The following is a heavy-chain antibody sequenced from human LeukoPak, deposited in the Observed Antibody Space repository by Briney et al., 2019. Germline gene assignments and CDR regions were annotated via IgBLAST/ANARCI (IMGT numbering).Heavy chain of an antibody. V-gene: IGHV1-18*01. D-gene: IGHD6-19*01. J-gene: IGHJ4*02. CDR2: ISAYNGNT. CDR3: ARGVRSSGWYYYFDY. Sequence: GASLKVSCKASGYTFTSYGISWVRQAPGQGLEWMGWISAYNGNTNYAQKLQGRVTMTTDTSTSTAYMELRSLRSDDTAVYYCARGVRSSGWYYYFDYWGQGTLVTVSS. CDR1: GYTFTSYG.